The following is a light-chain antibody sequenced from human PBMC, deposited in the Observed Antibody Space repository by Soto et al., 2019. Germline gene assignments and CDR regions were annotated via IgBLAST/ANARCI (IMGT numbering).Light chain of an antibody. J-gene: IGLJ3*02. V-gene: IGLV1-44*01. CDR3: STWDDTLDAGV. CDR1: SSNIGDNT. Sequence: QSVLTQPPSASGTPGQRVAISCSGSSSNIGDNTVHWYQQLPGTAPKLLIYNNDRRPSGVPDRFSGSKSGTSASLAIGGLQSEDEADYYCSTWDDTLDAGVFGGGTKLTVL. CDR2: NND.